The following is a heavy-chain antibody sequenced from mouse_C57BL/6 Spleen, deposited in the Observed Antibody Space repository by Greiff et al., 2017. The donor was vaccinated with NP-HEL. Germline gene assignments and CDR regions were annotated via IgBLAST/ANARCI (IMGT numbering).Heavy chain of an antibody. V-gene: IGHV3-6*01. CDR3: ARGAYYYGSSSYYFDY. CDR1: GYSITSGYY. CDR2: ISYDGSN. Sequence: EVKLQESGPGLVKPSQSLSLTCSVTGYSITSGYYWNWIRQFPGNKLEWMGYISYDGSNNYNPSLKNRISITRDTSKNQFFLKLNSVTTEDTATYYCARGAYYYGSSSYYFDYWGQGTTLTVSS. J-gene: IGHJ2*01. D-gene: IGHD1-1*01.